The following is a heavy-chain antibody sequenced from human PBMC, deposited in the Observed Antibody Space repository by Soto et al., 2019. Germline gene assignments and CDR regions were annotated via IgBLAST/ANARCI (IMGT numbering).Heavy chain of an antibody. CDR3: ARVVGYYYDSSRDAFDI. V-gene: IGHV1-18*04. Sequence: GASVKASCKASGYTFTSYGISWVRQAPGQGLEWMGWISAYNGNTNYAQKLQGRVTMTTDTSTSTAYMELRSLRSDDTAVYYCARVVGYYYDSSRDAFDIWGQGTMVTVSS. D-gene: IGHD3-22*01. CDR2: ISAYNGNT. J-gene: IGHJ3*02. CDR1: GYTFTSYG.